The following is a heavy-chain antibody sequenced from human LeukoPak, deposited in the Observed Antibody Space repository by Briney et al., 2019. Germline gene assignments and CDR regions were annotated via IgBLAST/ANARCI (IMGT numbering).Heavy chain of an antibody. J-gene: IGHJ3*01. CDR1: GDSVSSNRAA. CDR3: ARALASYYYDSSGKDAFEV. V-gene: IGHV6-1*01. Sequence: SQTLSLTCAISGDSVSSNRAAWNWIRQSPSRGLEWLGRTYYRSKWYNDYADSVKSRITINPDTSKNQFSPQLNSVTPEDTAVYYCARALASYYYDSSGKDAFEVWGQGTMVTVSS. D-gene: IGHD3-22*01. CDR2: TYYRSKWYN.